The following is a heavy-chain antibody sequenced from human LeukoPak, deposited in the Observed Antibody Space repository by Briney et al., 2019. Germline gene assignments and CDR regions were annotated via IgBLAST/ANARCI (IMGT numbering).Heavy chain of an antibody. V-gene: IGHV3-30-3*01. CDR2: ISYDGSNK. Sequence: GGSLRLSCAASGFTFSSYAMHWVGQAPGKGLKGVAVISYDGSNKYYADSVKGRFTISRDNSKNTLYLQMNSLRAEDTAVYYCAREYSSSWSGRYFDYWGQGTLVTVSS. CDR1: GFTFSSYA. D-gene: IGHD6-13*01. CDR3: AREYSSSWSGRYFDY. J-gene: IGHJ4*02.